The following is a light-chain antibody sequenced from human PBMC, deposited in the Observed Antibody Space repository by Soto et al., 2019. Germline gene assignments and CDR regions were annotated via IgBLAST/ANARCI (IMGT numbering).Light chain of an antibody. Sequence: EVLLTQSPATLSLSPGERATLSCRAGQSISNYLAWYQQKPGQAPRLLIYDASNRATDIPARFSGSGSGTDFTLTISSLEPDDFEVYYCQHGGAFGPGTKVEIK. CDR1: QSISNY. CDR2: DAS. J-gene: IGKJ3*01. V-gene: IGKV3-11*01. CDR3: QHGGA.